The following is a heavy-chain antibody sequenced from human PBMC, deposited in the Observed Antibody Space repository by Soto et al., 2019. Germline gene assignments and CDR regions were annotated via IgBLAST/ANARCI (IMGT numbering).Heavy chain of an antibody. CDR3: ATDDIAAAGTSIDY. CDR2: FDPEDGET. J-gene: IGHJ4*02. D-gene: IGHD6-13*01. V-gene: IGHV1-24*01. CDR1: GHTLTELS. Sequence: ASVKVSCKVSGHTLTELSMHWVRQAPGKGLEWMGGFDPEDGETIYAQKFQGRVTMTEDTSTDTAYMELSSLRSEDTAVYYCATDDIAAAGTSIDYWGQGTLVTVSS.